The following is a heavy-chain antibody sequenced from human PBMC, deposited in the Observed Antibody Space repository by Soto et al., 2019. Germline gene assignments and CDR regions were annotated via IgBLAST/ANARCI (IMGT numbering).Heavy chain of an antibody. J-gene: IGHJ3*02. Sequence: QVQLHESGPGLVKPSETLSLICTVSGGSISNYFWTWIRQPAGKGLEWIGRIYSSGSTVYNASLKSRVAMSVDTSTNQFSRKLTSMTAADTAVYYCVRDVSSPGISGSLGAFDIWGQGTMVTVSS. CDR2: IYSSGST. V-gene: IGHV4-4*07. D-gene: IGHD1-20*01. CDR3: VRDVSSPGISGSLGAFDI. CDR1: GGSISNYF.